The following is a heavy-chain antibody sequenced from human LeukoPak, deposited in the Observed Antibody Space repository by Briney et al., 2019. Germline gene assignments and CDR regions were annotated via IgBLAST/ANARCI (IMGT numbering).Heavy chain of an antibody. CDR3: ARAEGYCSSTSCHTDRVVWFDP. D-gene: IGHD2-2*01. CDR2: IYYSRST. Sequence: PSETLSLTCTVSGDSIRSSSYYWGWIRQPPGKGLEWIGSIYYSRSTYYNPSLKSRVTISVATSKNQFSLKLSSVTAADTAVYCCARAEGYCSSTSCHTDRVVWFDPWGQGTLVTVSS. J-gene: IGHJ5*02. V-gene: IGHV4-39*07. CDR1: GDSIRSSSYY.